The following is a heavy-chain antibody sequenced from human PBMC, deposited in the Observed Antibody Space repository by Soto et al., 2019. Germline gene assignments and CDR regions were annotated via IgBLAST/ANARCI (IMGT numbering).Heavy chain of an antibody. CDR2: ISYDGSNK. J-gene: IGHJ4*02. CDR1: GFTFSSYG. V-gene: IGHV3-30*18. CDR3: AKGVRRWLPSYYFDY. D-gene: IGHD5-12*01. Sequence: PGGSLRLSCAASGFTFSSYGMHWVRQAPGKGLEWVAVISYDGSNKYYADSVKGRFTISRDNSKNTLYLQMNSLRAEDTAVYYCAKGVRRWLPSYYFDYWGQGTLVTVSS.